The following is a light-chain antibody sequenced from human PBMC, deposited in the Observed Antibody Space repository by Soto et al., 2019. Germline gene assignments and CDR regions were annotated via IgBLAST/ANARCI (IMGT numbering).Light chain of an antibody. J-gene: IGKJ1*01. CDR1: QSVSSSN. Sequence: EIVLTQSPGTLSVSPGEGATLSCRASQSVSSSNLAWYQQKPGQAPRLLISGASTRATGILARFSGSGSGTEFTLTISSLQSEDFALYYCQQYNIWPRTFGQGTKVDIK. V-gene: IGKV3-15*01. CDR3: QQYNIWPRT. CDR2: GAS.